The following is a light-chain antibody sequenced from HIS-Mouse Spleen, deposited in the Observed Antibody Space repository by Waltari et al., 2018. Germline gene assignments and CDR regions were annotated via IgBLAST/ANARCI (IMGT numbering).Light chain of an antibody. CDR3: CSYAGSYTGV. J-gene: IGLJ1*01. V-gene: IGLV2-11*01. Sequence: QSALTQPRSVSGSPGQSVTISCTGTSSAVGGYNDVPWYQHHPGKAPKPMIYDVSKRPSGVPDRFSGSKSGNTASLTISGLQAEDEADYYCCSYAGSYTGVFGTGTKVTVL. CDR2: DVS. CDR1: SSAVGGYND.